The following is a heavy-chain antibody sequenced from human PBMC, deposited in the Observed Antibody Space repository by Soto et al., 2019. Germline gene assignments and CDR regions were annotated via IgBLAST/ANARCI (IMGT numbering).Heavy chain of an antibody. Sequence: GESLKISCKGSGYSFTSYWIGWVRQMPGKGLEWMGIIYPGDSDTRYSPSFQGQVTISADKSISTAYLQWSSLKASDTAMYYCARVLNYYDSSGYYRALDYWGQGTLVPVSS. J-gene: IGHJ4*02. D-gene: IGHD3-22*01. CDR3: ARVLNYYDSSGYYRALDY. CDR2: IYPGDSDT. V-gene: IGHV5-51*01. CDR1: GYSFTSYW.